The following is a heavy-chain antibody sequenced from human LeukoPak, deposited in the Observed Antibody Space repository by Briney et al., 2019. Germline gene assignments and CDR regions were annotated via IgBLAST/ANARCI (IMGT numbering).Heavy chain of an antibody. D-gene: IGHD6-13*01. J-gene: IGHJ4*02. V-gene: IGHV3-74*01. Sequence: GGSLRLSCAASGFTFSSYWMHWVRQAPGKGLLWVTRINSDGSSTSYADSVKGRFTISRDNAKNTLYLQMNSLRAEDTAVYYCARRIAAAAAPYYFDYWGQGTLVTVSS. CDR2: INSDGSST. CDR1: GFTFSSYW. CDR3: ARRIAAAAAPYYFDY.